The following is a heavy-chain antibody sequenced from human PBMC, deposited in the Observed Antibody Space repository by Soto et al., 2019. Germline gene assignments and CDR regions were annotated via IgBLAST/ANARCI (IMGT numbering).Heavy chain of an antibody. Sequence: SETLSLTCTVSGASIRSTDYYWSWIRRAPGKGLGWIGYVYYTGSTYYNPSLMSRLTISVDTSKNQFSLKLTSVTAAETAVYYCVRTAREGAVAPHWFDRWGQGTQVTVSS. J-gene: IGHJ5*02. CDR1: GASIRSTDYY. D-gene: IGHD2-21*02. CDR2: VYYTGST. V-gene: IGHV4-30-4*01. CDR3: VRTAREGAVAPHWFDR.